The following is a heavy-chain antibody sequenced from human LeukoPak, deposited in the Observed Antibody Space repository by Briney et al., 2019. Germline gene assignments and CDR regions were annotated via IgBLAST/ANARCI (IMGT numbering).Heavy chain of an antibody. CDR3: TTGSQYDFWSGYTYYFDY. J-gene: IGHJ4*02. CDR2: IKSKTDGGTT. Sequence: GGSLRLSCAASGFTFSNAWMSWVRQAPGKGLEWVGRIKSKTDGGTTDYAAPVKGRFTISRDDSKNTLYLQMNSLKTEDTAVYYCTTGSQYDFWSGYTYYFDYWGQGTLVTVSS. CDR1: GFTFSNAW. D-gene: IGHD3-3*01. V-gene: IGHV3-15*01.